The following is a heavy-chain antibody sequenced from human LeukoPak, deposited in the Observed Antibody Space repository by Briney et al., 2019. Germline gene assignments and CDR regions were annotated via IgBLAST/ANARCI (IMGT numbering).Heavy chain of an antibody. Sequence: GGSLRLSCAASGFIFSSYSMNWVRQAPGKGLEWVSSISSSSSYIYYADSVKGRFTISRDNAKNSLYLQMNSLRAEDTAVYYCARGGTVVTYYWGQGTLVTVSS. J-gene: IGHJ4*02. D-gene: IGHD4-23*01. CDR2: ISSSSSYI. V-gene: IGHV3-21*01. CDR3: ARGGTVVTYY. CDR1: GFIFSSYS.